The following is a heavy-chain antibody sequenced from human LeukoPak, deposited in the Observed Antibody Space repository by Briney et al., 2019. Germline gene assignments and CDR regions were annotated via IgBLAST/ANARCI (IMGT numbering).Heavy chain of an antibody. CDR1: GFIFRNYA. CDR2: ITGSGDST. D-gene: IGHD3-9*01. V-gene: IGHV3-23*01. CDR3: AKWGDYDILTGYYVSDF. J-gene: IGHJ4*02. Sequence: PGGSLRLSCAASGFIFRNYAMTWVRQAPGKGLEWVSAITGSGDSTYYADSVKGRFTISRDNSKNTLYAEMNTLRAEDTAVYYCAKWGDYDILTGYYVSDFWGQGTLVTVYS.